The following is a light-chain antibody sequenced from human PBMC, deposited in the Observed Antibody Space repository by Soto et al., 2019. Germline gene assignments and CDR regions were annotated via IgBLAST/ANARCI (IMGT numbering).Light chain of an antibody. J-gene: IGKJ2*01. CDR1: QDIRND. CDR3: LQYNGYPYT. CDR2: ATS. V-gene: IGKV1-17*01. Sequence: IQMTQSPSSLSASVGDRVTITCRASQDIRNDLGWYQQRPGKAPKRLMSATSSLQSGVPPRFSGSGSGTEFTLTISSLQPEDFATYFCLQYNGYPYTFGQGTKLEIK.